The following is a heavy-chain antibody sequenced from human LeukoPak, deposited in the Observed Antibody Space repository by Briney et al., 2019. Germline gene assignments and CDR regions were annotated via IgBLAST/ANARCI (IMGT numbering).Heavy chain of an antibody. Sequence: GGSLRLSCAASGFTFSSYSMNWVRQAPGKGLEWVSSISSSSSYIYYADSVKGRFTISRDNAKNSLYLQMNSLRAEDTAVYYCASGAVAAVFDYWGQGTLITVSS. V-gene: IGHV3-21*01. J-gene: IGHJ4*02. D-gene: IGHD6-19*01. CDR3: ASGAVAAVFDY. CDR1: GFTFSSYS. CDR2: ISSSSSYI.